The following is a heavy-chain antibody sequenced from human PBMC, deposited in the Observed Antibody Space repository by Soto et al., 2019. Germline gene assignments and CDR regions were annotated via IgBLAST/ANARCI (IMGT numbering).Heavy chain of an antibody. CDR2: ISYDGSNK. D-gene: IGHD6-19*01. CDR1: GFTFSSYG. V-gene: IGHV3-30*18. J-gene: IGHJ4*02. CDR3: AKGDGEQWLVLEY. Sequence: PGGSLRLSCAASGFTFSSYGMHWVRQAPGKGLEWVAVISYDGSNKYYADSVKGRFTISRDNSKNTLYLQMNSLRAEDTAVYYCAKGDGEQWLVLEYWGQGTLVTVSS.